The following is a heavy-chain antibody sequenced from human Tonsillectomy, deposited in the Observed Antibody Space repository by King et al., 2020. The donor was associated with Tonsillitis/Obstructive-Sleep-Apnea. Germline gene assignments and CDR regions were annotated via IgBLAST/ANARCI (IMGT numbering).Heavy chain of an antibody. CDR2: INHRGSP. D-gene: IGHD3-16*01. Sequence: VQLQQWGAGLLKPSETLSLTCAVYAGSFNGYYWSWIRQPPGKGLEWIGEINHRGSPNYKASLKSRVTISVDTSQKQFSLKLTSVTAADTAVYYCARGLHLREFSYGYWGQGTLVTVSS. V-gene: IGHV4-34*01. CDR1: AGSFNGYY. CDR3: ARGLHLREFSYGY. J-gene: IGHJ4*02.